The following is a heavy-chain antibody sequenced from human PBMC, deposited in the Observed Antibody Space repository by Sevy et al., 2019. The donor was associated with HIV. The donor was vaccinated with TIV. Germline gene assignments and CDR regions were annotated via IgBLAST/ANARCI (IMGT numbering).Heavy chain of an antibody. V-gene: IGHV3-49*04. D-gene: IGHD1-26*01. J-gene: IGHJ4*02. Sequence: GGSLRLSCTASGFTFGDYCMSWVRQAPGKGLEWISLIKSKAYGGTTGNAASVKGRFTISRDDSKSIAYLQMNNLQTEDTAVYVCTRWSGSQSIFDYWGRRTLVTVSS. CDR3: TRWSGSQSIFDY. CDR1: GFTFGDYC. CDR2: IKSKAYGGTT.